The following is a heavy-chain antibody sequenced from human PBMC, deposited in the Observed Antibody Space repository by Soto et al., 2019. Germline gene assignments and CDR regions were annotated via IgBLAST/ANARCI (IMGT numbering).Heavy chain of an antibody. CDR2: INPNSGGR. D-gene: IGHD5-18*01. J-gene: IGHJ3*02. CDR1: GYTFTGYY. V-gene: IGHV1-2*02. Sequence: ASVKVSCKASGYTFTGYYMHWVRQAPGQGLEWMGWINPNSGGRNYAQKFQGRVSMTRETSISTAYMELSRLRSDDTAVYYCARGPQLWLRAFDIWGQGTMVTVSS. CDR3: ARGPQLWLRAFDI.